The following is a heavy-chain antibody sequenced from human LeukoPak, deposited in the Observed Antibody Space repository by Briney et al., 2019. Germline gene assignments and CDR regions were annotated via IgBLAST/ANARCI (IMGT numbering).Heavy chain of an antibody. V-gene: IGHV4-59*01. CDR1: GGSISSYY. Sequence: SETLSLTCTVSGGSISSYYWSWIRQPPGKGLEWIGYIYYSGSTNYNPSLKSRVTISVDTSKNQFSLKLSSVTAADTAVYYCARGSEGAMDHYYMDVWGKGTTVTVSS. J-gene: IGHJ6*03. CDR3: ARGSEGAMDHYYMDV. D-gene: IGHD5-18*01. CDR2: IYYSGST.